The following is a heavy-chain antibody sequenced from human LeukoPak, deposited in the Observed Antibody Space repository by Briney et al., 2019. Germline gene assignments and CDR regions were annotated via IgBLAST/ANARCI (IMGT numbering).Heavy chain of an antibody. J-gene: IGHJ4*02. CDR2: CYPGDSDA. Sequence: GESLKIPCNASGISSTNYWIGWVRQMPAKGREWWAICYPGDSDATYSPSFQGQVTMSADKSITTAYLPWDSLKASDTAMYYCGTAGCYGDYVLDHWGQGTLVSVCS. D-gene: IGHD4-17*01. V-gene: IGHV5-51*01. CDR3: GTAGCYGDYVLDH. CDR1: GISSTNYW.